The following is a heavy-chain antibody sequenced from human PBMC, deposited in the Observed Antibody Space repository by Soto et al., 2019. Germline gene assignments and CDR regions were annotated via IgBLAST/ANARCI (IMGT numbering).Heavy chain of an antibody. CDR2: IRSKAYGGTT. D-gene: IGHD5-18*01. V-gene: IGHV3-49*04. Sequence: GWSLRLSCTASGFTFGDYAMSWVRQAPGKGLEWVGFIRSKAYGGTTEYAASVKGRFTISRDDSKSIAYLQMNSLKTEDTAVYYCTRDFLSERGYSYATHFDYWGQGTLVTVSS. CDR1: GFTFGDYA. CDR3: TRDFLSERGYSYATHFDY. J-gene: IGHJ4*02.